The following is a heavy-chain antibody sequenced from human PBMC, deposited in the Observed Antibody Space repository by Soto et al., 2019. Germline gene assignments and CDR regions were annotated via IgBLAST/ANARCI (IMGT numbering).Heavy chain of an antibody. V-gene: IGHV5-10-1*01. CDR3: ARLAMATRRGYYGMDV. J-gene: IGHJ6*02. CDR1: GYSFTSYW. Sequence: EVQLVQSGAEVKKPGESLRISCKGSGYSFTSYWISWVRQMPVKGLEWMGRIDPSDSYTNYSPSFQGHVTISADKSISPAYRQWSSLKASDTAMYYCARLAMATRRGYYGMDVWGQGTTVTVSS. D-gene: IGHD5-12*01. CDR2: IDPSDSYT.